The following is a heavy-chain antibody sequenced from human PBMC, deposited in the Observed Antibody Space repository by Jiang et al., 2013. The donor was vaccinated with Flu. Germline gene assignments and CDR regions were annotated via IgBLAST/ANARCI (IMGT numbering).Heavy chain of an antibody. Sequence: TLSLTCAVSGGSISSSNWWSWVRQPPGKGLEWIGSILYSGTTYYNPSLKSRVTISVDTSKSQFSLKLSSVTAADTAVYYCARQGRDYGDYRFDYWGQGSLVTVSS. V-gene: IGHV4-4*02. J-gene: IGHJ4*02. CDR1: GGSISSSNW. CDR3: ARQGRDYGDYRFDY. D-gene: IGHD4-17*01. CDR2: ILYSGTT.